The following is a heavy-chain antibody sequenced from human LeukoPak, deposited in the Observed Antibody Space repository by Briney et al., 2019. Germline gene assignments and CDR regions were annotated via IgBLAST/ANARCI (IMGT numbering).Heavy chain of an antibody. CDR1: GFNVSSNY. J-gene: IGHJ4*02. CDR2: IYSSGDT. CDR3: AKDNRDYYIDY. D-gene: IGHD3-10*01. V-gene: IGHV3-66*03. Sequence: GGSLRLSCAASGFNVSSNYMSWVRQAPGKGLEWVSVIYSSGDTYYTESVKGRFTISRDNSKNTLYLQMNSLRTEDTAMYYCAKDNRDYYIDYWGQGTLVTVSS.